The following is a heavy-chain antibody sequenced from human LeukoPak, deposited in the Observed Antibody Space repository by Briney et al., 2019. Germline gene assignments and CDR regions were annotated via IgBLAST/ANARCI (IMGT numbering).Heavy chain of an antibody. CDR3: ARVPGGGTAAN. Sequence: PSETLSLTCTVSGGSISSYYWSWIRQPPGKGLEWIGYIYYSGSTNYNPSLKSRVTISADTSKNQFSLNLSSVTAADTALYCCARVPGGGTAANWGQGTMVTVSS. J-gene: IGHJ3*01. V-gene: IGHV4-59*01. CDR1: GGSISSYY. CDR2: IYYSGST. D-gene: IGHD1-7*01.